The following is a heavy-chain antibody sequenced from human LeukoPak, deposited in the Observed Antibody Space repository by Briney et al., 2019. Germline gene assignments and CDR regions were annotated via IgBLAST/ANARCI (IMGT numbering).Heavy chain of an antibody. CDR1: GFSFRSYW. Sequence: GGSLRLSCSASGFSFRSYWMSWVRQAPRKGLEWVSVVSGSGSSTDYADSVKGRFTISRDNSKNTLYLQMSSLSAEDTAVYYCAKMNVLTGYYTPNFDFWGQGTLVTVSS. D-gene: IGHD3-9*01. CDR3: AKMNVLTGYYTPNFDF. CDR2: VSGSGSST. V-gene: IGHV3-23*01. J-gene: IGHJ4*02.